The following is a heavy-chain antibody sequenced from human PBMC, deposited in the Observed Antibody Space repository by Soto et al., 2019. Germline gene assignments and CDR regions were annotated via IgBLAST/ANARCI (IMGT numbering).Heavy chain of an antibody. Sequence: QVQLQQWGAGLLKPSETLSLTCAVYGGSFSGYYWSWIRQPPGKGLEWIGEINHSGSTNYNPSLTSRVTISVDTSKNQFSLKLSSVTAADTAVYYCARGPGYSSSWSPFNWFDPWGQGTLVTVSS. J-gene: IGHJ5*02. V-gene: IGHV4-34*01. CDR3: ARGPGYSSSWSPFNWFDP. CDR1: GGSFSGYY. D-gene: IGHD6-13*01. CDR2: INHSGST.